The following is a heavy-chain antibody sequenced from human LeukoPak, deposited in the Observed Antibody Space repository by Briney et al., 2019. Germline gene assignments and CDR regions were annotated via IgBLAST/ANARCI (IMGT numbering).Heavy chain of an antibody. Sequence: ASVKVSCKASGFTFSSYSMNWVRQAPGKGLEWVSSISSSSSYIYYADSVKGRFTISRDNAKNSLYLQMNSLRAEDTAVYYCARGRWELLGDYWGQGTLVTVSS. CDR3: ARGRWELLGDY. CDR2: ISSSSSYI. D-gene: IGHD1-26*01. CDR1: GFTFSSYS. V-gene: IGHV3-21*01. J-gene: IGHJ4*02.